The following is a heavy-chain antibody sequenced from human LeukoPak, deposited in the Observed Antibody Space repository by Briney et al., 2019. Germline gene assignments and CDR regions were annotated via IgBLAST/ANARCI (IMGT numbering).Heavy chain of an antibody. CDR1: GFTFSTYT. V-gene: IGHV3-23*01. CDR3: AIDPNWGTHS. D-gene: IGHD7-27*01. CDR2: IGNNGGGV. Sequence: GGSLRLSCAASGFTFSTYTMYWVRHPPGKRLEWVSIIGNNGGGVHYADSVKGRFTISRDNFKNALYLQMNSLRVEDTAVYYCAIDPNWGTHSWGQGVLVTVSS. J-gene: IGHJ4*02.